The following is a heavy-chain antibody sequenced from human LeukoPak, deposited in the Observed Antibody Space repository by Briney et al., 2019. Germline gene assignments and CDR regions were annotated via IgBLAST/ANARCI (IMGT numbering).Heavy chain of an antibody. CDR1: GASVSSVFYY. Sequence: SETLSLTCTVSGASVSSVFYYWSWVRQPPGRGLEWIGSIYDRGSTNYNPSLKSRVTILVDTSKNQFSLRLSSVTAADTAVYYCARNYYDSTGYLPGLFDYWGQGTLVTVSS. CDR3: ARNYYDSTGYLPGLFDY. CDR2: IYDRGST. J-gene: IGHJ4*02. D-gene: IGHD3-22*01. V-gene: IGHV4-61*01.